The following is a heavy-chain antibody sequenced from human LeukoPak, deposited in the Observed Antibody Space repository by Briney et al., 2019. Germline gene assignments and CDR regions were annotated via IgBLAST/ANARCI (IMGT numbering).Heavy chain of an antibody. CDR3: ATSIAARLPAFDI. J-gene: IGHJ3*02. V-gene: IGHV3-48*01. CDR1: GFTFNNYN. D-gene: IGHD6-6*01. Sequence: GGSLRLSCAAPGFTFNNYNMNWVRQAPGKGLEWVSYISSSSSTIYYADSVKGRFTISRDNAKNSLYLQMNSLRAEDTAVYYRATSIAARLPAFDIWGQGTMVTVSS. CDR2: ISSSSSTI.